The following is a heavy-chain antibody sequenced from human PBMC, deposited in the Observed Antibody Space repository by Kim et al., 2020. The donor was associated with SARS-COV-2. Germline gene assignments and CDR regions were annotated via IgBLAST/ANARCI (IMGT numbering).Heavy chain of an antibody. V-gene: IGHV4-34*01. CDR3: ARGYSSIGWFDP. J-gene: IGHJ5*01. D-gene: IGHD6-13*01. Sequence: YNPSLRGRVTISGETSKNQVSLRLNSVTAADTAVYYCARGYSSIGWFDPWGQGALVTVSS.